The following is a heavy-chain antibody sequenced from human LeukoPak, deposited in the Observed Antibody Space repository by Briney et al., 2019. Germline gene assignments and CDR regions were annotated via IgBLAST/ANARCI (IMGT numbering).Heavy chain of an antibody. CDR2: ISSSGSTI. D-gene: IGHD3-22*01. Sequence: GGSLRLSCAASGFTFSDYYMSWIRQAPGKGLEWVSYISSSGSTIYYADSVKGRFTISRDNAKNSLYLQMNSLRAEDTAVYYCARDKSITMIVVVTVYYYYGMDVWGQGTTVTVSS. V-gene: IGHV3-11*04. CDR3: ARDKSITMIVVVTVYYYYGMDV. CDR1: GFTFSDYY. J-gene: IGHJ6*02.